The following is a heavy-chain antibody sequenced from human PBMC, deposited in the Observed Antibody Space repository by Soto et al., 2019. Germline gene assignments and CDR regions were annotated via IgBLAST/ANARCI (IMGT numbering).Heavy chain of an antibody. CDR1: GASISSYY. Sequence: ETLALTCPVSGASISSYYWSWIRQPAGKGLEWIGLIYTSGSTNYNPSPKSRVTMSVDTSKNQFSLKLSSVTAADTAVYYCARDNYYGDYGYWGQGTMVT. CDR3: ARDNYYGDYGY. D-gene: IGHD4-17*01. V-gene: IGHV4-4*07. J-gene: IGHJ4*02. CDR2: IYTSGST.